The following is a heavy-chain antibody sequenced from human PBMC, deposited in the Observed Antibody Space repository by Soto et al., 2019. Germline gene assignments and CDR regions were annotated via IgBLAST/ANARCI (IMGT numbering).Heavy chain of an antibody. V-gene: IGHV1-3*01. CDR3: ARVTTLGYSYPYRHHDAFDI. Sequence: ASVKVSCKASGYTFTSYAMHWVRQAPGQRLEWMGWINAGNGNTKYSQKFQGRVTITRDTSASTAYMELSSLRSEDTAVYYCARVTTLGYSYPYRHHDAFDIWGQGTMVTVS. CDR1: GYTFTSYA. D-gene: IGHD5-18*01. CDR2: INAGNGNT. J-gene: IGHJ3*02.